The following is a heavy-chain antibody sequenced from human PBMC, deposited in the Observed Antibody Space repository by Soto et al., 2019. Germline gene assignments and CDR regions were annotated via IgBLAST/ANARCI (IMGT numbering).Heavy chain of an antibody. J-gene: IGHJ6*02. D-gene: IGHD2-2*01. V-gene: IGHV3-53*01. CDR1: GFTVSSNY. CDR3: AREPISGTSYYYYGMDV. Sequence: EVQLVESGGGLIQPGGSLRLSCAASGFTVSSNYMSWVRQAPGKGLEWVSVIYSGGSTYYADSVKGRFTISRDNSKNTXYLQMNSLRAEDTAVYYGAREPISGTSYYYYGMDVWGQGTTVTVSS. CDR2: IYSGGST.